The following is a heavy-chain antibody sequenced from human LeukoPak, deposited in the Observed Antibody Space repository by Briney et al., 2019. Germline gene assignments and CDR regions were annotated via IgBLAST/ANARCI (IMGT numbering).Heavy chain of an antibody. Sequence: ASVKVSCKASGYTFNGFYLHWVRQAPGQGLEWMGWINPNSGGTNYAQKFQGRVTMTRDTSISTAYMELSRLRSDDTAVYYCARGGILDDILTGYPHDNWFDPWGQGTLVTVSS. CDR2: INPNSGGT. D-gene: IGHD3-9*01. CDR1: GYTFNGFY. V-gene: IGHV1-2*02. J-gene: IGHJ5*02. CDR3: ARGGILDDILTGYPHDNWFDP.